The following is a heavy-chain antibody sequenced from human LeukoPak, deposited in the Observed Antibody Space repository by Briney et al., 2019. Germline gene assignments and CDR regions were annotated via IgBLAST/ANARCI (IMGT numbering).Heavy chain of an antibody. D-gene: IGHD1-26*01. J-gene: IGHJ3*02. CDR1: GVSISSGGYS. Sequence: SETLSLTCAVSGVSISSGGYSWCWIRQPPGKGLEWIGYIYHSGSTYYNPALKSRVTISVDRSKNQFSLKLSPVTAADTAVYYCARENGAENAFDIWGQGTMVTVSS. CDR3: ARENGAENAFDI. V-gene: IGHV4-30-2*01. CDR2: IYHSGST.